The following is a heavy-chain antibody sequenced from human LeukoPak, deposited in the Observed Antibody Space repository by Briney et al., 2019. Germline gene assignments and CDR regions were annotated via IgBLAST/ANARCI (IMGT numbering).Heavy chain of an antibody. J-gene: IGHJ4*02. CDR1: GGSVSSGDYY. Sequence: PSETLPLTCTVSGGSVSSGDYYWTWIRQPPGKGLEWVGYIYNGVSTYYNPSLRSRLTISADVSKNQLSLQLTSVTAADTAVYYCAGDQGYCTSTSCHSWIDSWGQGTLVIVSS. CDR3: AGDQGYCTSTSCHSWIDS. D-gene: IGHD2-2*01. CDR2: IYNGVST. V-gene: IGHV4-30-4*01.